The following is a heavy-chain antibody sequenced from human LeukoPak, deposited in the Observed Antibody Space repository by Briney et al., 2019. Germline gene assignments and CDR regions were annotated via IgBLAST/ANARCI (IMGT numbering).Heavy chain of an antibody. CDR1: GGSISSGGYS. CDR3: AREETALNWFDP. V-gene: IGHV4-31*03. CDR2: IYYTGST. J-gene: IGHJ5*02. Sequence: PSETLSLTCTVSGGSISSGGYSWSWIRQHPGKGLEWIGYIYYTGSTYYNPSLKSRVTMSVDTSKNQFSLKLSSVTAADTAVYYCAREETALNWFDPWGQGTLVTVSS. D-gene: IGHD5-18*01.